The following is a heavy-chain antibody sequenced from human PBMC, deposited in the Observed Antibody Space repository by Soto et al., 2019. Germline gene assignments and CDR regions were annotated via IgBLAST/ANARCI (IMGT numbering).Heavy chain of an antibody. CDR2: ISWNSGSI. V-gene: IGHV3-9*01. CDR1: GFTFDDYA. Sequence: EVQLVESGGGLVQPGRSLRLSCAASGFTFDDYAMHWVRQAPGKGLEWVSGISWNSGSIGYADSVKGRFTISRDNAKNTLYLKMNSLSVEDTALYYCAKGAVAGIGWFDPWGQGTLVTVSS. D-gene: IGHD6-19*01. J-gene: IGHJ5*02. CDR3: AKGAVAGIGWFDP.